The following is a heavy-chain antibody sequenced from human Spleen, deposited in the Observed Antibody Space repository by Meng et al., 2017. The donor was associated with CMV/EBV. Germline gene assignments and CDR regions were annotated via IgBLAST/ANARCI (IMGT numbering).Heavy chain of an antibody. V-gene: IGHV3-30*02. CDR2: IRYDGSTE. CDR1: GFTFSSYG. D-gene: IGHD3-22*01. J-gene: IGHJ4*02. CDR3: ARSDSSGYFYFDY. Sequence: GESLKISCAASGFTFSSYGMHWVRQAPGKGLEWVSIIRYDGSTEFYTDSVKGRFTISRDNSKNTLYLQMNSLRAEDTAVYYCARSDSSGYFYFDYWGQGTLVTVSS.